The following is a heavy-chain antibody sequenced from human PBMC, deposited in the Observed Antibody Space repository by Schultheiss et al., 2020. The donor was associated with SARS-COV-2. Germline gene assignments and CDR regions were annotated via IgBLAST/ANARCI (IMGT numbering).Heavy chain of an antibody. J-gene: IGHJ3*02. Sequence: GGSLRLSCAASGFTFSSYWMSWVRQAPGKGLEWVANIKQDGSEKYYVDSVKGRFTISRDNAKNSLYLQMNSLRAEDTAVYYCARDGVSWFGRVAFDIWGQGTMVTVSS. CDR3: ARDGVSWFGRVAFDI. CDR2: IKQDGSEK. CDR1: GFTFSSYW. D-gene: IGHD3-16*01. V-gene: IGHV3-7*01.